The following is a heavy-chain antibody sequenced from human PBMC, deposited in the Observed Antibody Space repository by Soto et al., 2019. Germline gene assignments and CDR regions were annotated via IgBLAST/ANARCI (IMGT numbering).Heavy chain of an antibody. Sequence: EVQLVESGGGLVQPGKSLRLSCAASGFTFDDYAMHWVRQAPGKGLEWVSGISWNSDSTDYADSVRGRFTISRDNAKNLLYLQMNSLRLEDTALYYCSGAMTAWDFDLWGRGTLVTVSS. CDR1: GFTFDDYA. J-gene: IGHJ2*01. V-gene: IGHV3-9*01. CDR2: ISWNSDST. D-gene: IGHD5-18*01. CDR3: SGAMTAWDFDL.